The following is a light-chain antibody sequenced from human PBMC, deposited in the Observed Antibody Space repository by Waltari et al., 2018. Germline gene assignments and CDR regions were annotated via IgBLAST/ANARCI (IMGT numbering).Light chain of an antibody. CDR1: SSDVGGYNY. CDR2: GVN. CDR3: CSNAASFTWV. Sequence: QSALPQPRSVSGSPGQSVTIPCTGTSSDVGGYNYVSWYQQHPGKAPKLVIYGVNKRPSGVPDRFSGSKSDNTASLTISGLQAEDEADYYCCSNAASFTWVFGGGTKVTVL. J-gene: IGLJ3*02. V-gene: IGLV2-11*01.